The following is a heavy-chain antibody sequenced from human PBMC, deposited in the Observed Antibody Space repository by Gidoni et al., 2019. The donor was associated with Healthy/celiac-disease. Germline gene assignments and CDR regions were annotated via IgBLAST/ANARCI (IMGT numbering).Heavy chain of an antibody. V-gene: IGHV3-73*02. Sequence: EMQLVESGGGLVQPGGSLKLSCAASGFIFSGSAMHWVRQASGKGLEWVGRIRSKANNYATAYAASVKGRFTISRDDSKNTAYLQMNSLKTEDTAVYYCTRHATMVRGVLLRYFDLWGRGTLVTVSS. CDR2: IRSKANNYAT. CDR1: GFIFSGSA. J-gene: IGHJ2*01. CDR3: TRHATMVRGVLLRYFDL. D-gene: IGHD3-10*01.